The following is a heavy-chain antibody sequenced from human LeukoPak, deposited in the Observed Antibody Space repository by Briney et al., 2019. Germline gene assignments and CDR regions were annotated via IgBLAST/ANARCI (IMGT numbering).Heavy chain of an antibody. D-gene: IGHD2-15*01. Sequence: PSETLPLTCTGSGGFNNNYYWSWLRQPGWKGLEGIGRIYTRGSTNYNPSLKSRVTMSVDTSKNHFSLKLSSVTAADTAVYYCARGRYCSADICSGGDAFDIWGQGTMVSVSS. CDR1: GGFNNNYY. J-gene: IGHJ3*02. CDR2: IYTRGST. CDR3: ARGRYCSADICSGGDAFDI. V-gene: IGHV4-4*07.